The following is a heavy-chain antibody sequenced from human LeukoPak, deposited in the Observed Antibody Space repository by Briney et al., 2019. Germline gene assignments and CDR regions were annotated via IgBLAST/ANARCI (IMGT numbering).Heavy chain of an antibody. D-gene: IGHD6-25*01. J-gene: IGHJ4*02. CDR2: ITNDGSST. Sequence: GGSLRLSCAASGLTFSSHWMHWVRQAPGKGLVWVSRITNDGSSTTYADSVKGRFTISRDNAKNMLYLQVNSLRAEDTAVYYCARAGYLLRLTDFDYWGQGTLVTVSS. CDR1: GLTFSSHW. V-gene: IGHV3-74*01. CDR3: ARAGYLLRLTDFDY.